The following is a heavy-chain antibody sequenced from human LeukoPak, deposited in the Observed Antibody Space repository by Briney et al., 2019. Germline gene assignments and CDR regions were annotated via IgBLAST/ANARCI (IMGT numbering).Heavy chain of an antibody. J-gene: IGHJ4*02. D-gene: IGHD1-1*01. CDR1: GFTFSSYA. V-gene: IGHV3-30-3*01. CDR3: VMSWIRQPRDK. Sequence: PGGSLRLSCAASGFTFSSYAMHWVRQAPGKGLEWVAVISYDGSNKYYADSVKGRFTISRDNAKQSLHLEMDTLTAEDTAVYYCVMSWIRQPRDKWGQGTLVTVSS. CDR2: ISYDGSNK.